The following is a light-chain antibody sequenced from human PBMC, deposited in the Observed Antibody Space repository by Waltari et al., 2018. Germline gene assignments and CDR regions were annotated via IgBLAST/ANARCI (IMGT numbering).Light chain of an antibody. V-gene: IGKV1-5*03. Sequence: DIQMTQSPSTLSASVGDRVTITCRPSQTINTWFAWYQQKPGKAPNLLIYRTSTLESGVPSRFSGSGSGTEFTLTISSLQPDDFATYYCQQAWTFGQGTKVEIK. CDR3: QQAWT. CDR2: RTS. CDR1: QTINTW. J-gene: IGKJ1*01.